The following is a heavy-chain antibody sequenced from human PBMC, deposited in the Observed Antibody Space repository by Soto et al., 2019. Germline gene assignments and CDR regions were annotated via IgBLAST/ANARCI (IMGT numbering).Heavy chain of an antibody. V-gene: IGHV1-18*01. Sequence: ASVKVSCKTSGYTFTSYGISWVRQAPGQGLEWMGWISAYNGNTNYAQKLQGRVTMTTDTSTSTAYMELRSLRSDVTAVYSSAREASYRAARPHYYGMDVWGQGTTVTVSS. CDR1: GYTFTSYG. CDR3: AREASYRAARPHYYGMDV. D-gene: IGHD6-6*01. CDR2: ISAYNGNT. J-gene: IGHJ6*02.